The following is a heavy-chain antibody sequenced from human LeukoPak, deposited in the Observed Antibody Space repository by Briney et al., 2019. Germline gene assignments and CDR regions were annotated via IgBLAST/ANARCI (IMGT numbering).Heavy chain of an antibody. CDR3: ARGPYSYDSSGAFDI. Sequence: TSETLSLTCTVSGDSISSGDYYWSWIRQPAGKGLEWIGRISSSGSTNYNPSLKSRITISVDTSKNQFSLKLSSVTAADTAVYFCARGPYSYDSSGAFDIWGQGTMVTVSS. CDR1: GDSISSGDYY. V-gene: IGHV4-61*02. D-gene: IGHD3-22*01. J-gene: IGHJ3*02. CDR2: ISSSGST.